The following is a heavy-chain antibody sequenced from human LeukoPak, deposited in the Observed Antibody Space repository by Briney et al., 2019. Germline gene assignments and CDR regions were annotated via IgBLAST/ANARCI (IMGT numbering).Heavy chain of an antibody. CDR1: GFTFSSYA. D-gene: IGHD2-2*02. CDR2: ISSSSSYI. V-gene: IGHV3-21*01. J-gene: IGHJ5*02. CDR3: ARDPFIVPAAIVWFDP. Sequence: PGGSLRLSCAASGFTFSSYAMHWVRQAPGKGLEWVSSISSSSSYIYYADSVKGRFTISRDNAKNSLYLQMNSLRAEDTAVYYCARDPFIVPAAIVWFDPWGQGTLVT.